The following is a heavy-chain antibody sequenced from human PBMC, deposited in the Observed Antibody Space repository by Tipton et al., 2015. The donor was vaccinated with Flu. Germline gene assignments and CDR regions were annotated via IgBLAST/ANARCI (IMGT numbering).Heavy chain of an antibody. CDR2: MNPNSGNT. CDR3: ARGVKGYCSGGSRLQWFDP. J-gene: IGHJ5*02. V-gene: IGHV1-8*01. D-gene: IGHD2-15*01. CDR1: GYTFTSYD. Sequence: QLVQSGAEGKKPGASVKVSCKASGYTFTSYDINWVRQATGQGLEWMGWMNPNSGNTGYAPKFQGRVTMTSNTSISTAYMELSSLRSEDTAVYYCARGVKGYCSGGSRLQWFDPWGQGTLVNVSS.